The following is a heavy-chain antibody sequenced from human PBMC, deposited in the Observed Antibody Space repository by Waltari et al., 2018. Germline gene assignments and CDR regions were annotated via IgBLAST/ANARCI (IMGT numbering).Heavy chain of an antibody. CDR2: INHSGST. J-gene: IGHJ6*02. D-gene: IGHD2-21*02. V-gene: IGHV4-34*01. CDR3: ARGFVVVTAIPNVYYDYYGMDV. CDR1: GGSFSGYY. Sequence: QVQLQQWGAGLLKPSETLSLTCAVYGGSFSGYYWSWIRQPPGKGLEWIGEINHSGSTNYNPCLKSRGTISVDTSKNQFSLKLGSVTAADTAVYYCARGFVVVTAIPNVYYDYYGMDVWGQGTTVTVSS.